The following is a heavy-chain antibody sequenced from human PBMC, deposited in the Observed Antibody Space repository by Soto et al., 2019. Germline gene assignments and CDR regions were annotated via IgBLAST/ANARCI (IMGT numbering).Heavy chain of an antibody. CDR3: ARQGMIVVDPGSSGMDV. V-gene: IGHV5-51*01. D-gene: IGHD3-22*01. Sequence: PGESLKISCKGSGYSFTSYWIGWVRQVPGKGLEWMGIIYPGDSDTRYSPSFQGQVTISADKSISTAYLQWSSLKASDTAMYYCARQGMIVVDPGSSGMDVWGQGTTVTVSS. CDR1: GYSFTSYW. CDR2: IYPGDSDT. J-gene: IGHJ6*02.